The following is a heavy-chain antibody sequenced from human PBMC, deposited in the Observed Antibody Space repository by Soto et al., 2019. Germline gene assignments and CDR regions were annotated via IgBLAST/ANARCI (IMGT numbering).Heavy chain of an antibody. J-gene: IGHJ4*02. CDR3: AGGGDGYNGYVDY. CDR1: GGTFSSYA. CDR2: IIPIFGTA. V-gene: IGHV1-69*13. Sequence: GASVKVSCKASGGTFSSYAISWVRQAPGQGLEWMGGIIPIFGTANYAQKFQGRVTITADESTSTAYMELSSLRSEDTAVYYCAGGGDGYNGYVDYWGQGTLVTVSS. D-gene: IGHD5-12*01.